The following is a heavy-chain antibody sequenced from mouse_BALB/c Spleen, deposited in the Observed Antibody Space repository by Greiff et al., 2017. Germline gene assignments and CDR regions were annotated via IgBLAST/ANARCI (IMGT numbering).Heavy chain of an antibody. CDR1: GFTFTDYY. V-gene: IGHV7-3*02. Sequence: EVMLVESGGGLVQPGGSLRLSCAPSGFTFTDYYMSWVRQPPGKELEWLGFIRNKANGYTTEYSASVKGRFTISRDNSQSILYLQMNTLRAEDSATYYCARDRGTTRAWFAYWGQGTLVTVSA. CDR3: ARDRGTTRAWFAY. J-gene: IGHJ3*01. D-gene: IGHD2-12*01. CDR2: IRNKANGYTT.